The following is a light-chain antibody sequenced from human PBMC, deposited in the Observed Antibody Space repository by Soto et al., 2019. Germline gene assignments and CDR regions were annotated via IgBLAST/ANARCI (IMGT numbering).Light chain of an antibody. V-gene: IGKV1-13*02. CDR1: QGITSG. Sequence: GDRVTITCRASQGITSGLAWYQQKPGKAPRLLIYDASSLKSGVPSRFSGGGSGTDFTLTISSLQPEDFATYYCQQFNSYTGITFCPGTKVDIK. J-gene: IGKJ3*01. CDR2: DAS. CDR3: QQFNSYTGIT.